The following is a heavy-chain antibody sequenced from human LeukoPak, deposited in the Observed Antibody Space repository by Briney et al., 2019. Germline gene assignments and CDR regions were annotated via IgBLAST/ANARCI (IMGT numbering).Heavy chain of an antibody. CDR1: GFTFNTYA. Sequence: GGSLRLSCAASGFTFNTYAMSWVRLAPGRGLEWIASISGSAVSTYHAASVRGRFTISRDNSQNTLYLQMNSLRAEDTAVYYCAKDSSRYYGDYWGQGTLVAVSS. J-gene: IGHJ4*02. CDR3: AKDSSRYYGDY. CDR2: ISGSAVST. V-gene: IGHV3-23*01. D-gene: IGHD3-10*01.